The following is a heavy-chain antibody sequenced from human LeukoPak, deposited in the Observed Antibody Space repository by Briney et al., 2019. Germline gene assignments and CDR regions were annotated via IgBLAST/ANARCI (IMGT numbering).Heavy chain of an antibody. J-gene: IGHJ5*02. CDR3: ARSRSTLIVVVHNWFDP. D-gene: IGHD3-22*01. V-gene: IGHV3-48*03. CDR1: DFTFSTYE. CDR2: IDSSGDII. Sequence: PGGSLRLSCAASDFTFSTYEMNWVRQAPGKGLEWIAYIDSSGDIIYYADSVKGRFTISRDNANNSLYLQMDSLRAEDTAVYYCARSRSTLIVVVHNWFDPWGQGTLVTVSS.